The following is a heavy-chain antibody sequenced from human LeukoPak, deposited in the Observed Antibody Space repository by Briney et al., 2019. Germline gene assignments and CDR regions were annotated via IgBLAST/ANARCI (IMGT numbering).Heavy chain of an antibody. J-gene: IGHJ4*02. Sequence: ASVKVSCKASGYTFTSYYLHWVRQAPGQGLEWMGIINPSGGSTSYAQKFRGRVTMTRDTSTSTVYMKLSSLRSEDTAVYYCARRYDGYSIFDYWGQGTLVTVSS. CDR1: GYTFTSYY. CDR3: ARRYDGYSIFDY. CDR2: INPSGGST. V-gene: IGHV1-46*01. D-gene: IGHD5-24*01.